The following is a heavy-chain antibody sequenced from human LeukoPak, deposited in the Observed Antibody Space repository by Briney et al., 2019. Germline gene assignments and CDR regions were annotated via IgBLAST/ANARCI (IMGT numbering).Heavy chain of an antibody. D-gene: IGHD6-19*01. Sequence: PSETLSLTCTVSGGSISSYYWSWIRQPPGKGLEWIGYIYYSGSTNYNPSLKSRVTISVDTSKNQFSLKLSSVTAADTAVYYCARGGIAVAHRVRSYYYMDVWGKGTTVTVSS. CDR3: ARGGIAVAHRVRSYYYMDV. J-gene: IGHJ6*03. V-gene: IGHV4-59*01. CDR1: GGSISSYY. CDR2: IYYSGST.